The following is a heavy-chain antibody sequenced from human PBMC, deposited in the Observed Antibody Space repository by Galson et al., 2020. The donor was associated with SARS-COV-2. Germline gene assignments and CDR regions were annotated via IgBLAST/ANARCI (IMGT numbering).Heavy chain of an antibody. Sequence: SETLSLTCTASGGSIRSSSYYWGRIRQPPGKGLEWIGSIYYSGSTYYNPSLKGRVTISVDMSKNQFSLKLSSVTAADTAVYYCARLHTRGYSYGNHDWYFDLWGRGTLVTVSS. V-gene: IGHV4-39*01. CDR2: IYYSGST. D-gene: IGHD5-18*01. J-gene: IGHJ2*01. CDR3: ARLHTRGYSYGNHDWYFDL. CDR1: GGSIRSSSYY.